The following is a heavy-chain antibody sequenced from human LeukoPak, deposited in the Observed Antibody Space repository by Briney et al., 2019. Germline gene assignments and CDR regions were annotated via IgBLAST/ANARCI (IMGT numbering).Heavy chain of an antibody. D-gene: IGHD1-26*01. CDR1: RGSISRSGYY. CDR3: ARLRIVGATIYFDY. J-gene: IGHJ4*02. V-gene: IGHV4-39*01. CDR2: IYYSGST. Sequence: SETLSLTCTVSRGSISRSGYYWGWIRQPPGKGLEWIGSIYYSGSTYYNPSLKSRVTISVDTSKNQFSLKLSSVTAADTAVYYCARLRIVGATIYFDYWGQGTLVTVSS.